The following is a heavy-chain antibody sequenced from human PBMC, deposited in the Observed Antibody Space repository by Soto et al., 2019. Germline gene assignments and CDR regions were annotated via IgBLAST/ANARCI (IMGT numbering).Heavy chain of an antibody. J-gene: IGHJ3*02. D-gene: IGHD3-10*01. CDR1: GFTFSSYA. Sequence: GESLKISCAASGFTFSSYAMSWVRQAPGKGLEWVSAISGSGGSTYYADSVKGRFTISRDNSKNTLYLQMNSLRAEDTAVYYCVLLWFGELLADAFDIWGQGTMVTVSS. CDR3: VLLWFGELLADAFDI. CDR2: ISGSGGST. V-gene: IGHV3-23*01.